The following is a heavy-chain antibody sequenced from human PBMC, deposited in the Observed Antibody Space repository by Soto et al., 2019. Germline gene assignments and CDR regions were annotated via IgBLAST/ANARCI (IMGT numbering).Heavy chain of an antibody. V-gene: IGHV1-18*01. CDR2: ISAYNGNT. J-gene: IGHJ5*02. D-gene: IGHD3-10*01. CDR3: ARAYYGSGSYYSPGWFDP. Sequence: ASVKVSFKASGYTFTSYGISWVRQAPGQGLEWMGWISAYNGNTNYAQKLQGRVTMTTDTSTSTAYMELRSLRSDDTAVYYCARAYYGSGSYYSPGWFDPWGQGTLVTVSS. CDR1: GYTFTSYG.